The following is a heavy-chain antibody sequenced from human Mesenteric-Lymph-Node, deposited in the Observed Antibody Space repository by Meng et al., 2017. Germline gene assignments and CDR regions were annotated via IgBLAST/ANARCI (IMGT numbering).Heavy chain of an antibody. Sequence: QVQLQQWGAGLLKPSETLSRTCDVYGGYFSGYYWSWIRQPPGKGLEWIGEINHSGSTNYHPSLKSRVTISVDTSKNQFSLKLSSVTAADTAVYYCAREYYYDSSGLTQVWGQGTLVTVSS. V-gene: IGHV4-34*01. CDR1: GGYFSGYY. CDR3: AREYYYDSSGLTQV. D-gene: IGHD3-22*01. CDR2: INHSGST. J-gene: IGHJ4*02.